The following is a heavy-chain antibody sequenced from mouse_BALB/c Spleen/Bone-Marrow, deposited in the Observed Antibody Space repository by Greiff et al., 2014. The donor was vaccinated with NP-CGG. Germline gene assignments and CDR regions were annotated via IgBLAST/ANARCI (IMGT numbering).Heavy chain of an antibody. Sequence: KQSGSELVRPGASVKLSCKASGYTFTSYWMHWVKQRHGQGLEWMGNIYPGSGSTNYDEKFKSKGTLTVDTSSSTAYMHLSSLTSEDSAVYYCTRGDGNYWYFDVWGAGTTVTVSS. J-gene: IGHJ1*01. V-gene: IGHV1S22*01. D-gene: IGHD2-1*01. CDR1: GYTFTSYW. CDR2: IYPGSGST. CDR3: TRGDGNYWYFDV.